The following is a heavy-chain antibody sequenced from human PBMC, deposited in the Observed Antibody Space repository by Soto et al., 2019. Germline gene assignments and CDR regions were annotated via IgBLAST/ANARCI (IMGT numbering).Heavy chain of an antibody. V-gene: IGHV5-10-1*01. CDR2: IDPSDSQT. CDR3: ARQIYDSDIGPNFQYSFDS. CDR1: GYSFAGYW. J-gene: IGHJ4*02. D-gene: IGHD3-22*01. Sequence: PGESLKISCKGSGYSFAGYWITWVRQKPGKGLEWMGRIDPSDSQTYYSPSFRGHVTISATKSITTVFLQWSSLRASDTAMYYCARQIYDSDIGPNFQYSFDSWGQGTPVTVSS.